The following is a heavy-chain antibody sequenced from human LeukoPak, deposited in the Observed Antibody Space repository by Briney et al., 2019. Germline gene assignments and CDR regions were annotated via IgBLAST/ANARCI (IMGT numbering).Heavy chain of an antibody. Sequence: GASVKVSCKASGGTFSSYAISWVRQAPGQGLEWMGGIIPIFGTANYAQKFQGRVTITADESTSTAYMELSSLRSEDTAVYYCARDYNWNYEEFDYWGQGTLVTVSS. CDR2: IIPIFGTA. J-gene: IGHJ4*02. V-gene: IGHV1-69*13. CDR1: GGTFSSYA. D-gene: IGHD1-7*01. CDR3: ARDYNWNYEEFDY.